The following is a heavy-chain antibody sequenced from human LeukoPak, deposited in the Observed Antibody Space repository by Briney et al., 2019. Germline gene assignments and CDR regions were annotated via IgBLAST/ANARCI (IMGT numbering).Heavy chain of an antibody. CDR3: AKERRPMVRGVIIQD. Sequence: GGSLXLSVAXXGXXFISFGRHGFRRAPGKGREGGAFIRYDGSNKYYADSVKGRFTISRDNSKNTLYLQMNSLRAEDTAVYYCAKERRPMVRGVIIQDWGQGTLVTVSS. J-gene: IGHJ4*02. CDR2: IRYDGSNK. CDR1: GXXFISFG. D-gene: IGHD3-10*01. V-gene: IGHV3-30*02.